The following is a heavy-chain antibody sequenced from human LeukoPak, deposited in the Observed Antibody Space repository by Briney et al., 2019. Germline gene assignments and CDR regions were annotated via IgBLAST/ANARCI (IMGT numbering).Heavy chain of an antibody. CDR3: AREDCDTSGYYRPY. CDR2: IYHSGRT. Sequence: SETLSLTCGVSGYSISSGYYWGWIRQPPGKGLEWIGSIYHSGRTYYNSSLKSRVTISVDTSKNQFSLKLNSVTAADTAVYYCAREDCDTSGYYRPYWGQGTLVTVAS. V-gene: IGHV4-38-2*02. J-gene: IGHJ4*02. CDR1: GYSISSGYY. D-gene: IGHD3-22*01.